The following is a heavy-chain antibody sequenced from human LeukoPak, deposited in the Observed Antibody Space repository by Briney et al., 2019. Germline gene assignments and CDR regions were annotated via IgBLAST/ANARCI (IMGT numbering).Heavy chain of an antibody. V-gene: IGHV3-30*18. CDR1: GFTFSSYG. J-gene: IGHJ5*02. CDR3: AKDLSYLSFDP. Sequence: PGGSLRLSCAASGFTFSSYGMHWVRQAPGKGLGWVAVISYDGSNKYYADSVKGRFTISRDNSKNTLYLQMNSLRAEDTAVYYCAKDLSYLSFDPWGQGTLVTVSS. CDR2: ISYDGSNK.